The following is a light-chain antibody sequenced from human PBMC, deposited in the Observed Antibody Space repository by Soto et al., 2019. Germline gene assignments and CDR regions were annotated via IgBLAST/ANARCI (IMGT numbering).Light chain of an antibody. V-gene: IGKV1-39*01. Sequence: DIQMTQPPSSLSASVGDRVTITCRASQSISSYLNWYQQKPGKAPKLLIYAASSLQSGVPSRFSGSGSGTDFTLTISSLQPEDFATYYCQQSYSTPHVTFGQGTKVEIK. CDR1: QSISSY. J-gene: IGKJ1*01. CDR3: QQSYSTPHVT. CDR2: AAS.